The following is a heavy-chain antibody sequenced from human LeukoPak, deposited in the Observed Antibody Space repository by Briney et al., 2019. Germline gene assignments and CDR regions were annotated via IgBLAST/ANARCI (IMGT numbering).Heavy chain of an antibody. D-gene: IGHD3-22*01. V-gene: IGHV4-34*01. Sequence: SEAPSLPLAGYWGALCGYHWSWIPPPPRQGPGLDGEIKHCGRTNYNPSLKSRVTISVDTSKNQFSLKLSSVTAADTAVYYCARDYNYYDSSGYYRRVYYFDYWGQGTLVTVSS. CDR3: ARDYNYYDSSGYYRRVYYFDY. J-gene: IGHJ4*02. CDR1: WGALCGYH. CDR2: IKHCGRT.